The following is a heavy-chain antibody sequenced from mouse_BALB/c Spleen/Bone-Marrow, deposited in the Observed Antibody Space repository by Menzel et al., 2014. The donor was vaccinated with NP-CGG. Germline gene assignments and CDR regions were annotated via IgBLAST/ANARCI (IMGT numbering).Heavy chain of an antibody. V-gene: IGHV3-8*02. J-gene: IGHJ2*01. D-gene: IGHD2-3*01. CDR1: GDSITSGY. CDR2: ISYSGST. Sequence: VQLQRSGPRLVKPSQTLSLPCSVTGDSITSGYWPWIRIFSGNPLASLGYISYSGSTYYNPSLKSRISITRDTSKNQYYLQLNSVTTEDTATYYCATYDGYCFDYWGQGTTLTVSS. CDR3: ATYDGYCFDY.